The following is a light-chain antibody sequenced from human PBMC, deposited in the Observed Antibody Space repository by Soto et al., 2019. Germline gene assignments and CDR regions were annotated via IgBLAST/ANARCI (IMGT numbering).Light chain of an antibody. CDR1: QSFNSNY. Sequence: EIWLTHFPGTPSLSPGERATLSCTASQSFNSNYLAWYQQKPGQAPRLLIYGASTRATGIPDRFSGSGSGTDFTLTISRLEPEDFEVYYCHQYGSSPRTFGPGTTVDIK. CDR2: GAS. V-gene: IGKV3-20*01. CDR3: HQYGSSPRT. J-gene: IGKJ1*01.